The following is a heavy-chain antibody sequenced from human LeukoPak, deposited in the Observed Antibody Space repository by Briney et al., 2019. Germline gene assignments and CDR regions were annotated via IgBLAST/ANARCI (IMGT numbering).Heavy chain of an antibody. J-gene: IGHJ6*03. D-gene: IGHD3-22*01. V-gene: IGHV3-21*01. Sequence: PGGSLRLSCAASGFTFSSYSMNWVRQAPGKGLEWVSSISSSSSYIYYADSVKGRFTISRDNAKNSLYLQMNSLRAEDTAVYYCARVESGSSGYYYYYYYMDVWGKGTTVTISS. CDR3: ARVESGSSGYYYYYYYMDV. CDR1: GFTFSSYS. CDR2: ISSSSSYI.